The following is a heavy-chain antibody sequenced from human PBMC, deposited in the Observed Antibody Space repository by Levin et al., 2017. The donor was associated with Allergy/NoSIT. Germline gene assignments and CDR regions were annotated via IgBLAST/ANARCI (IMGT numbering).Heavy chain of an antibody. CDR3: ARGKRLGPDY. CDR1: GGSISPYY. V-gene: IGHV4-59*01. J-gene: IGHJ4*02. CDR2: IFHSGVA. Sequence: PSETLSLTCTVSGGSISPYYWSWIRQPPGMGLEWIAYIFHSGVANYNPSLKSRLTVSMDMSKSQFSLHLSSVTAADTAVYYCARGKRLGPDYWGQGTLVTVSS. D-gene: IGHD3-16*01.